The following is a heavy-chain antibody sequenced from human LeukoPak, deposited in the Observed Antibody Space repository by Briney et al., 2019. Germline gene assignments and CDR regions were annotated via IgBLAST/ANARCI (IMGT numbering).Heavy chain of an antibody. V-gene: IGHV4-34*01. CDR2: INHSGGT. CDR3: ARDREYYDFWSGYLNWFDP. CDR1: GGSFSGYY. D-gene: IGHD3-3*01. Sequence: SETLSLTCAVYGGSFSGYYWSWIRQPPGKGLEWIGEINHSGGTNYNPSLKSRVTISVDTSKNQFSLKLSSVTAADTAVYYCARDREYYDFWSGYLNWFDPWGQGTLVTVSS. J-gene: IGHJ5*02.